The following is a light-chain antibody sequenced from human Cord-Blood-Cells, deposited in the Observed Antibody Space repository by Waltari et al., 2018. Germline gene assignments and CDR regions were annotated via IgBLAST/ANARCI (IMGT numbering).Light chain of an antibody. J-gene: IGLJ2*01. V-gene: IGLV2-14*01. CDR2: DVS. CDR3: SSYTSSSTLV. Sequence: QSALTQPASVSGSPGQSITISCTGTSSDVGGYNYVSWYQQHPGKAPKLVIYDVSNRPSGFSNRFSGSKSCNTASLTISGLQAEDEADYYCSSYTSSSTLVFGGGTKLTVL. CDR1: SSDVGGYNY.